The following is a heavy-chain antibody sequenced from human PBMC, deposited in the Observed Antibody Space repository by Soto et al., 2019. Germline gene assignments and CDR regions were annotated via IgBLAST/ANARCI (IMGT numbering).Heavy chain of an antibody. CDR3: AKYKGRYFDWSKGYAYAFDI. CDR2: ISGSGGST. V-gene: IGHV3-23*01. D-gene: IGHD3-9*01. CDR1: GFTFSSYA. Sequence: GGSLRLSCAASGFTFSSYAMSWVRQAPGKGLEWVSAISGSGGSTYYADSVKGRFTISRDNSKKTLYLQMNSLRAEDTAVYYCAKYKGRYFDWSKGYAYAFDIWGQGTMVTVSS. J-gene: IGHJ3*02.